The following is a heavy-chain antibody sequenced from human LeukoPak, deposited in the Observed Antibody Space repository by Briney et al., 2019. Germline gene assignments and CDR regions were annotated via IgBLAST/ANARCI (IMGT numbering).Heavy chain of an antibody. Sequence: GGSLRLSSAASGFTFDDYAMHWVRQAPGKGLEWVSGISRNSGSIGYADSVKGRFTISRDNAKNSVYLQMNSLRGEDTAVYYCARDLGDSGDYRIDAFDVWGQGTMVTVSS. V-gene: IGHV3-9*01. CDR3: ARDLGDSGDYRIDAFDV. CDR2: ISRNSGSI. CDR1: GFTFDDYA. J-gene: IGHJ3*01. D-gene: IGHD4-17*01.